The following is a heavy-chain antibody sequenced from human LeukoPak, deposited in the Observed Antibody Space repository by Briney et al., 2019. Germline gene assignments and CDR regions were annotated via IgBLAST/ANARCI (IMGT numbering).Heavy chain of an antibody. CDR1: GFTFSSYA. J-gene: IGHJ5*02. CDR2: ISGSGGST. D-gene: IGHD4-17*01. V-gene: IGHV3-23*01. Sequence: LPGGSLRLSCAASGFTFSSYAMSWVRQAPGKGLEWVSAISGSGGSTYYADSVKGRFTISRDNSKNTLYLQMNSLRAEDTAVYYCAKEGVDYGDYSNWFDPWGQGTLVTVSS. CDR3: AKEGVDYGDYSNWFDP.